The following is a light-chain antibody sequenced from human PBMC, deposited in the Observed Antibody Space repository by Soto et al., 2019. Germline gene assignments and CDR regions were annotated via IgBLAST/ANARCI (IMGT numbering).Light chain of an antibody. Sequence: AIQMTQSPSSLSASVGDRVTITCRASQGIRNDLGWYQQKAGRAPKLLIYAASSLQSGVPSRFSGSGSGTDFTLTISSLQPEDFASYYCLQDYNYPRTFGQGTKVEVK. CDR1: QGIRND. V-gene: IGKV1-6*01. CDR2: AAS. J-gene: IGKJ1*01. CDR3: LQDYNYPRT.